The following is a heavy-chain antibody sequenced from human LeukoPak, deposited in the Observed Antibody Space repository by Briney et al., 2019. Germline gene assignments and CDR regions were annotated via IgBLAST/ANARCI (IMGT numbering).Heavy chain of an antibody. CDR3: AKDQGEYYYDSSGSAY. D-gene: IGHD3-22*01. V-gene: IGHV3-23*01. CDR1: GFTFGSYA. CDR2: ISGSGGST. Sequence: GGSLRLSCAASGFTFGSYAMSWVRQAPGKGLEWVSAISGSGGSTYYADSVKGRFTISRDNSKNTLYLQMNSLRAEDTAVYYCAKDQGEYYYDSSGSAYWGQGTLVTVSS. J-gene: IGHJ4*02.